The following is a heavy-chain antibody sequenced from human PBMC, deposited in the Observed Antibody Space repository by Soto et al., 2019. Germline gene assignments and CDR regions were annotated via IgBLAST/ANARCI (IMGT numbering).Heavy chain of an antibody. D-gene: IGHD3-10*01. V-gene: IGHV4-34*01. CDR2: SNHSGST. J-gene: IGHJ4*02. Sequence: SETLSLTCAVYGGSFSGYYWSWIRQPPGKGLEWIGESNHSGSTNYNPSLKSRVTISVDTSKNQFSLKLSSVTAADTAVYYCARGRGHFDYWGQGTLVTVSS. CDR3: ARGRGHFDY. CDR1: GGSFSGYY.